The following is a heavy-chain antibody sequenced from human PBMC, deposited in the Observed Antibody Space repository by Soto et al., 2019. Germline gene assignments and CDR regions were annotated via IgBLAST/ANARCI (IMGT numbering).Heavy chain of an antibody. Sequence: SETLSLTCAVSGGPISSGGYSWSWIRQPPGKGLEWIGYIYHSGSTYYNPSLKSRVTISVDRSKNQFSLTLSSVTAAGTAVYYCARYDNGNYGLDYWGQETRVPVSS. CDR1: GGPISSGGYS. D-gene: IGHD1-7*01. J-gene: IGHJ4*02. CDR3: ARYDNGNYGLDY. V-gene: IGHV4-30-2*01. CDR2: IYHSGST.